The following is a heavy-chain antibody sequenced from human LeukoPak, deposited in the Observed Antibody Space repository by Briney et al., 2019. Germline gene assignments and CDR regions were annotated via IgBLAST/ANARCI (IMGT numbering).Heavy chain of an antibody. V-gene: IGHV3-53*01. Sequence: PGGSLRLSCAASGFTVSSNYMSWVRQAPGKGLEWVSVIYSGGSTYYADSVKGRFTISRDISKNTLYLQMNSLRAEDTAVYYCARDRYGSGSYYNIPSFDYWGQGTLVTVPS. CDR1: GFTVSSNY. CDR2: IYSGGST. D-gene: IGHD3-10*01. J-gene: IGHJ4*02. CDR3: ARDRYGSGSYYNIPSFDY.